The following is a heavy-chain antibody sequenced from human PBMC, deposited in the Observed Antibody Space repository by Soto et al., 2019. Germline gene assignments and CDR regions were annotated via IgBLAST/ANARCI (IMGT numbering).Heavy chain of an antibody. CDR3: AITPNIDSPNWFDP. V-gene: IGHV1-2*06. Sequence: ASVKVSCTASGYIFTDYYMHWVRQAPGQELGWMGRINPNSGGTNYAQKFQGRVTMTRDTSISTAYMELSSLRSEDTATYYCAITPNIDSPNWFDPWGQGTLVTVSS. CDR2: INPNSGGT. CDR1: GYIFTDYY. J-gene: IGHJ5*02. D-gene: IGHD2-21*01.